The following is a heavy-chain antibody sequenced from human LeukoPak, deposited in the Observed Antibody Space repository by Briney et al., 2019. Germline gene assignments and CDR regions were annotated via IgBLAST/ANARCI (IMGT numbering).Heavy chain of an antibody. J-gene: IGHJ2*01. CDR2: IIPIFGTA. CDR3: ARRTTIIAAADLANWYFDL. Sequence: SVKVSCKASGGTFSSYAISWVRQAPGQGLEWMGGIIPIFGTANYAQKFQGRVTITADESTSTAYMELSSLRSEDTAVYYCARRTTIIAAADLANWYFDLWGRGTLVTVSS. V-gene: IGHV1-69*01. CDR1: GGTFSSYA. D-gene: IGHD6-13*01.